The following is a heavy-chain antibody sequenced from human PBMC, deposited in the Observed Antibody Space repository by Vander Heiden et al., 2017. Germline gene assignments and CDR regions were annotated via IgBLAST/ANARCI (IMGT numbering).Heavy chain of an antibody. J-gene: IGHJ4*02. CDR1: GFTLDDYA. CDR2: ISWNSGSI. Sequence: EVQLVESGGGLVQPGRSLRLSCAASGFTLDDYAMHWVRQAPGKGLEWVSGISWNSGSIGYADSVKGRFTISRDNAKNSLYLQMNSLRAEDTALYYCAKDRDGSPYLFDYWGQGTLVTVSS. D-gene: IGHD5-12*01. CDR3: AKDRDGSPYLFDY. V-gene: IGHV3-9*01.